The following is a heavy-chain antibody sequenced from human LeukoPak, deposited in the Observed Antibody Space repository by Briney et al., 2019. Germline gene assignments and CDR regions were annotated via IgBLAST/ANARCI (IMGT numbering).Heavy chain of an antibody. J-gene: IGHJ5*02. V-gene: IGHV4-59*12. CDR3: ASQAKGNIVVVVAATPVQGWFDP. D-gene: IGHD2-15*01. Sequence: SETQSLTCTVSGGSISSYYWSWIRQPPGKGLEWIGYIYYSGSTNYNPSLKSRVTISVDTSKNQFSLKLSSVTAADTAVYYCASQAKGNIVVVVAATPVQGWFDPWGQGTLVTVSS. CDR1: GGSISSYY. CDR2: IYYSGST.